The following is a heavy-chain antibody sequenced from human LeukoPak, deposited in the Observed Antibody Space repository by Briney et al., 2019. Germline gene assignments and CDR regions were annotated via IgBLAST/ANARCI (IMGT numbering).Heavy chain of an antibody. V-gene: IGHV4-30-4*01. Sequence: SETLSLTCTVSGGSISSGDYYWSWLRQPPGKGLEWIGYIYYSGSTYYNPSLKSRVTISVDTSKNQFSLKLSSVTAADTAVYYCATVLDRGYCSSTSCWNFDYWGQGTLVTVSS. J-gene: IGHJ4*02. CDR3: ATVLDRGYCSSTSCWNFDY. CDR2: IYYSGST. D-gene: IGHD2-2*03. CDR1: GGSISSGDYY.